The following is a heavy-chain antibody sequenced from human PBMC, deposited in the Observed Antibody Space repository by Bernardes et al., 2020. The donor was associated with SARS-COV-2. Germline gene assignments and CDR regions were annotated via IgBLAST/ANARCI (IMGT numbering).Heavy chain of an antibody. CDR3: ARASMTTFDV. Sequence: SQRLPGVSSGFIISKFAVNWVRQAPGKGLGWVSEITLSGFTTHEADPVKGRFSISRDTSKNIVFLQMTSLRAEDTAVYYCARASMTTFDVWGHGTAVTVSS. D-gene: IGHD6-6*01. V-gene: IGHV3-23*01. CDR2: ITLSGFTT. CDR1: GFIISKFA. J-gene: IGHJ6*02.